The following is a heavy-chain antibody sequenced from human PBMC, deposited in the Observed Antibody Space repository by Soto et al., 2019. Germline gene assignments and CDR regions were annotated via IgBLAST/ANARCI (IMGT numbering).Heavy chain of an antibody. CDR3: ARDGGVFYSSSSTDDEGYYYYGMDV. CDR1: GYTFTSYY. CDR2: INPSGGST. D-gene: IGHD6-13*01. V-gene: IGHV1-46*01. J-gene: IGHJ6*02. Sequence: GASVKVSCKASGYTFTSYYMHWVRQAPGQGLEWMGIINPSGGSTSYAQKFQGRVTMTRDTSTSTVYMELSSLRSEDTAVYYCARDGGVFYSSSSTDDEGYYYYGMDVWGQGTLVTVSS.